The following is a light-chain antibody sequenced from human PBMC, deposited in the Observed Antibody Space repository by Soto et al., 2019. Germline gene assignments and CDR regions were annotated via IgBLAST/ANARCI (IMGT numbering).Light chain of an antibody. Sequence: DIQMTQSPSTLSASVGDRVTITCRASESISSWLAWYQQKPGKAPKLLIYKASSLESGVPSSFSGSGSGTEFSISISSLHPDIFATYYCQQYNSYSRYSFGQGTNLEIK. CDR2: KAS. CDR1: ESISSW. V-gene: IGKV1-5*03. CDR3: QQYNSYSRYS. J-gene: IGKJ2*01.